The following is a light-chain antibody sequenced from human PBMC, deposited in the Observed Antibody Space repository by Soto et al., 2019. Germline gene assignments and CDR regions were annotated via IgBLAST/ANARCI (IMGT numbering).Light chain of an antibody. J-gene: IGKJ4*01. CDR3: QQYNNWVLS. Sequence: IVLTQSPATLSASPGERVTLSCRASENVGTNLAWYQQRPGQPPRLLIYGSSTSATGISATFSGSGSRTEFNLAISSLQSEDSAVYYCQQYNNWVLSFGGGTRVEIK. CDR1: ENVGTN. V-gene: IGKV3D-15*01. CDR2: GSS.